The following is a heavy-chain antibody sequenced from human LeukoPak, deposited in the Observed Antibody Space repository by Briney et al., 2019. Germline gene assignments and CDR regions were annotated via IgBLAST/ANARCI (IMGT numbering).Heavy chain of an antibody. CDR2: IKQDGSEK. CDR3: ARVSDYYYYMDV. Sequence: GGSLRLSCAASGFTVSSNYMSWVRQAPGKGLEWVANIKQDGSEKYYVDSVKGRFTISRDNAKNSLYLQMNSLRAEDTAVYYCARVSDYYYYMDVWGKGTTVTVSS. J-gene: IGHJ6*03. D-gene: IGHD3-16*02. CDR1: GFTVSSNY. V-gene: IGHV3-7*03.